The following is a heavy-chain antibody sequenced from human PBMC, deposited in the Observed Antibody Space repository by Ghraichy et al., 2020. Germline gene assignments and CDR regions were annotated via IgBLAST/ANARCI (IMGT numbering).Heavy chain of an antibody. CDR1: GDSVSSNSAA. CDR3: ARDRYYSGSYYYYYGMDV. J-gene: IGHJ6*02. V-gene: IGHV6-1*01. CDR2: TYYRSKWYN. Sequence: SQTLSLTCAISGDSVSSNSAAWNWIRQSPSRGLEWLGRTYYRSKWYNDYAVSVKSRITINPVTSKNQFSLQLNSVTPEDTAVYYCARDRYYSGSYYYYYGMDVWGQGTTVTVSS. D-gene: IGHD1-26*01.